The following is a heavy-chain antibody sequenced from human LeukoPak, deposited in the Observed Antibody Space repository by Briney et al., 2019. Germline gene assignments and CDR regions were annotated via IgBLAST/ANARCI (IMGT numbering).Heavy chain of an antibody. D-gene: IGHD1-7*01. V-gene: IGHV3-30*04. J-gene: IGHJ4*02. CDR3: ARVGGILELYYFDY. Sequence: PGGSLRLSCAASGFTFSSYAMHWVRQAPGKGLEWVAVISYDGSNKYYADSVKGRFTISRDNSKNTLYLQMNSLRAEDTAVYYYARVGGILELYYFDYWGQGTLVTVSS. CDR2: ISYDGSNK. CDR1: GFTFSSYA.